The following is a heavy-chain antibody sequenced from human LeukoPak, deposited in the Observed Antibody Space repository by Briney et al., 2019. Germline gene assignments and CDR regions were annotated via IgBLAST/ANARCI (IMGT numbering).Heavy chain of an antibody. Sequence: PSETLSLTCTVSGGSISSYYWNWIRQPPGKGLEWIGYIFYSGRTSYNPSLKSRVTLSVDTSKNWFSLKLSSVTAADTAVYYCASSGSFRQQLVKWGQGTLVTVSS. CDR3: ASSGSFRQQLVK. J-gene: IGHJ4*02. CDR2: IFYSGRT. CDR1: GGSISSYY. V-gene: IGHV4-59*01. D-gene: IGHD6-13*01.